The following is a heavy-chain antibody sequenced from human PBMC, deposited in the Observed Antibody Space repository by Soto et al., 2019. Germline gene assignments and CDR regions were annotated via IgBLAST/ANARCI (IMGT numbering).Heavy chain of an antibody. D-gene: IGHD6-25*01. V-gene: IGHV3-74*01. J-gene: IGHJ4*02. CDR3: ASIPDAPYSSAARRLFGFDY. Sequence: GGSLRLSCAASGFTIGSYWMHWVRQAPGKGLVWVSRINSDGSSTSYADSVKGRFSISRDNAKNTLYLQMNSLRAEDTAVYYCASIPDAPYSSAARRLFGFDYWGQGTLVTVSS. CDR1: GFTIGSYW. CDR2: INSDGSST.